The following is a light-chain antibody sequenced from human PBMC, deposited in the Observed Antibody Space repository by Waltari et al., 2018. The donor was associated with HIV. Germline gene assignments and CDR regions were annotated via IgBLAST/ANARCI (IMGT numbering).Light chain of an antibody. J-gene: IGKJ1*01. CDR2: MGA. Sequence: DIVMTQSPVSLPVTPGEPASISCRSSQRLLFTNGYNYLDWYLQKPGQSPQLLIYMGALRAPGVPDRFSGSGSGTDFTLKISRVEAGDVGVYYCMQALQTPWTFGQGTKVEI. V-gene: IGKV2-28*01. CDR3: MQALQTPWT. CDR1: QRLLFTNGYNY.